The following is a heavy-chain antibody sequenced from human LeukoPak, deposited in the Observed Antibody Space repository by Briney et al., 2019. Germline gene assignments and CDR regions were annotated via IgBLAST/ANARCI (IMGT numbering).Heavy chain of an antibody. Sequence: GASVKVSCKASGYTFTGYYMHWVRQAPGQGLEWMGWINPNSGGTNYAQKFQGRVTMTRDTSISTAYMELSRLRSDDTAVYYCARDPEMYYYGSGSVDNWFDPWGQGTLVTVSS. D-gene: IGHD3-10*01. CDR2: INPNSGGT. CDR1: GYTFTGYY. CDR3: ARDPEMYYYGSGSVDNWFDP. J-gene: IGHJ5*02. V-gene: IGHV1-2*02.